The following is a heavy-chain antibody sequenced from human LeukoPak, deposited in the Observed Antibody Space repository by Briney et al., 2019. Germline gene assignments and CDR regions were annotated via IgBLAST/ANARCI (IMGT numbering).Heavy chain of an antibody. CDR1: GGSFSGDF. CDR3: ARGRGFYDPLDY. D-gene: IGHD2/OR15-2a*01. V-gene: IGHV4-34*01. CDR2: INHGGST. J-gene: IGHJ4*02. Sequence: SETLSLTCAVYGGSFSGDFWSWIRQSPGKGLEWIGEINHGGSTTYNPSLQSRVTISVDTSKNQFSLKLSSVTAADTAVYYCARGRGFYDPLDYWGQGSLVTVSS.